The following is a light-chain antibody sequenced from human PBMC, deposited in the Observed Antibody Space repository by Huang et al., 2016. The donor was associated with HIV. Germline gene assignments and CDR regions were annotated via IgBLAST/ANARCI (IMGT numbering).Light chain of an antibody. CDR3: MQGLQIPHT. J-gene: IGKJ2*01. Sequence: DIVITQSPLSLPVTPAEPASISCRSSQSLLHSNGYNYLSWFLQKPGQSPQLLIDLGANRASGVAERFSGSGSGTEFTLKISRVEAEDVGVYYCMQGLQIPHTFGQGTKLEIK. V-gene: IGKV2-28*01. CDR2: LGA. CDR1: QSLLHSNGYNY.